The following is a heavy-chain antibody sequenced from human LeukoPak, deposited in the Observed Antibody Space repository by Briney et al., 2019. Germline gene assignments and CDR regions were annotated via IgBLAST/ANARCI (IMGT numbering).Heavy chain of an antibody. D-gene: IGHD5-18*01. Sequence: SGGSLILSCAASAFTFGSYAMIWVRQAPGKGLEWVSTVSGSGGSTYYADSVKGRFTISRDNSNNTLYLQMNSLRAEDTAVYYCAKGAASLGYTYVANWGQGTLVTVSS. V-gene: IGHV3-23*01. CDR2: VSGSGGST. J-gene: IGHJ4*02. CDR3: AKGAASLGYTYVAN. CDR1: AFTFGSYA.